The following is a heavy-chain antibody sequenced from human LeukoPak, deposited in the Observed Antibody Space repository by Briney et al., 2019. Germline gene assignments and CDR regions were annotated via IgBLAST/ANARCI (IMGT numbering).Heavy chain of an antibody. V-gene: IGHV1-18*01. J-gene: IGHJ4*02. D-gene: IGHD3-22*01. CDR3: ARDQPTSITMIEPHHQPFDY. CDR1: GYTFTSYG. CDR2: ISAYNGNT. Sequence: GASVKVSCKASGYTFTSYGISWVRQAPGQGLEWMGWISAYNGNTNYAQKLQGRVTMTTDTSTSTAYMELRSLRSDDTAVYYCARDQPTSITMIEPHHQPFDYWGQGTLVTVSS.